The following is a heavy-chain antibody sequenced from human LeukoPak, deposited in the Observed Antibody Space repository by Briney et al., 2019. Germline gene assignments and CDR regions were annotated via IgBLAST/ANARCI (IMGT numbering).Heavy chain of an antibody. CDR2: TGLSSSL. V-gene: IGHV3-21*01. D-gene: IGHD2-15*01. J-gene: IGHJ5*02. Sequence: GGSLRLSCAASGFSLSIYDMGWVRQAPGKGLEWIASTGLSSSLGYADSVKGRFTISRDNGENSVYLQMNSLRAEDTAVYFCARERSYCSGATCSLDLWGQGTLVTVSS. CDR3: ARERSYCSGATCSLDL. CDR1: GFSLSIYD.